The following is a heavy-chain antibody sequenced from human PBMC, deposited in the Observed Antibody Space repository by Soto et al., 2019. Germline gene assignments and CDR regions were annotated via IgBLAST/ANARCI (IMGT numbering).Heavy chain of an antibody. CDR2: ISYDGSNK. CDR3: AREAVAGAQDY. J-gene: IGHJ4*02. D-gene: IGHD6-19*01. V-gene: IGHV3-30-3*01. CDR1: GFTFSSYA. Sequence: QVQLVESGGGVVQPGRSLRLSCAASGFTFSSYAMHWVRQAPGKGLEWVAVISYDGSNKYYADSVKGRFTISRDNTKKTLNLQMSSLRAEDTAVYYCAREAVAGAQDYWGQGTLVTVSS.